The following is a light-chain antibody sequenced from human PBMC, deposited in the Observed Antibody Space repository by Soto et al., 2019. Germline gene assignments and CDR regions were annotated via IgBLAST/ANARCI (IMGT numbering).Light chain of an antibody. J-gene: IGKJ2*01. Sequence: DIQMTQSPSSLSASVGDRVTITCQASQNIRKYLNWYQHKLGKAPKLLISDASNLEPGVPSSFSGSGFGTEFNFTISGLQPGDRATYFCQQYDELPYTFGGGTRLEI. V-gene: IGKV1-33*01. CDR3: QQYDELPYT. CDR2: DAS. CDR1: QNIRKY.